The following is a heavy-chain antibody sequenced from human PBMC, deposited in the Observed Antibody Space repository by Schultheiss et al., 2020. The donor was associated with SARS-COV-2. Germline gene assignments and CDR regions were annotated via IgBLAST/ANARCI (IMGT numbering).Heavy chain of an antibody. CDR2: ISYDGSNK. Sequence: GESLKISCAASGFTVSSNYMSWVRQAPGKGLEWVAVISYDGSNKYYADSVKGRFTISRDNAKNSLYLQMNSLRAEDTAVYYCARGKSVFDYWGQGTLVTVSS. CDR3: ARGKSVFDY. J-gene: IGHJ4*02. CDR1: GFTVSSNY. V-gene: IGHV3-30*03.